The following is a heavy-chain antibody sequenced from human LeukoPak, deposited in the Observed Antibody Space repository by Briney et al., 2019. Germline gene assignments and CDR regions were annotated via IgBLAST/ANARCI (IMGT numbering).Heavy chain of an antibody. CDR2: IYTSGST. CDR1: GGSISSGSYY. CDR3: ARGGFWSGYPKYYFDY. V-gene: IGHV4-61*02. D-gene: IGHD3-3*01. Sequence: SQTLSLTCTVSGGSISSGSYYWSWIRQPAGKGLGWIGRIYTSGSTNYNPSLKSRVTISVDTSKNQFSLKLSSVTAADTAVYYCARGGFWSGYPKYYFDYWGQGTLVTVSS. J-gene: IGHJ4*02.